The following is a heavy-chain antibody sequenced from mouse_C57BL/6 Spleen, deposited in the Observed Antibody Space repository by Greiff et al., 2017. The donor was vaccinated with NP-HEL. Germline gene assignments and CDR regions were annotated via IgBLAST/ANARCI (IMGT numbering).Heavy chain of an antibody. D-gene: IGHD2-1*01. CDR2: INPNNGGT. J-gene: IGHJ1*03. CDR3: ARIYYGNYVRYFDV. CDR1: GYTFTDYN. Sequence: VQLQQSGPELVKPGASVKIPCKASGYTFTDYNMDWVKQSHGKSLEWIGDINPNNGGTIYNQKFKGKATLTVDKSSSTAYMELRSLTSEDTAVYYCARIYYGNYVRYFDVWGTGTTVTVSS. V-gene: IGHV1-18*01.